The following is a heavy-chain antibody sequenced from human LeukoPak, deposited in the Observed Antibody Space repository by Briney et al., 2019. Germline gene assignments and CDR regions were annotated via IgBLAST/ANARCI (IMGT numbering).Heavy chain of an antibody. CDR1: GFTFSSYA. V-gene: IGHV3-23*01. D-gene: IGHD3-3*01. Sequence: GGSLRLSCAASGFTFSSYAMSWVRQAPGKGLEWVSAISGSGGSTYYADSVKGRFTISRDNSKNTLYLQMNSLRAEDTAVYYCAKDSRPLGILRFLEWSPAGWFDPWGQGTLVTVSS. CDR2: ISGSGGST. CDR3: AKDSRPLGILRFLEWSPAGWFDP. J-gene: IGHJ5*02.